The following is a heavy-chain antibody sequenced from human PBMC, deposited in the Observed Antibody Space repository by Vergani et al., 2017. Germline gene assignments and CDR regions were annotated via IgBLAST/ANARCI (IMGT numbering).Heavy chain of an antibody. V-gene: IGHV3-30*02. D-gene: IGHD2-15*01. CDR1: GFTSAGYG. CDR2: IRSDESRR. J-gene: IGHJ4*02. Sequence: VQLEESGGGLVLPGRSLRLSCVASGFTSAGYGMHWVRQAPGKGLEWVASIRSDESRRYYGDSMEGPFTISRDNSKNTLYLQMKSLRPEDTAVYYCAKEGGGYCSGGTCYPEYWGQGTLVIVSS. CDR3: AKEGGGYCSGGTCYPEY.